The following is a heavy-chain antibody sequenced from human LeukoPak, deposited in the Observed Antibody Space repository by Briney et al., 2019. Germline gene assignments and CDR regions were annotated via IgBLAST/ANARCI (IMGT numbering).Heavy chain of an antibody. J-gene: IGHJ4*02. CDR3: VREFSKATVADY. V-gene: IGHV3-33*01. D-gene: IGHD6-19*01. Sequence: GRSLRLSCAASGFTFSSYGMHWVRQAPGKGLEWVAVIWYDGSNKYYADSVKGRFTISRDNSKNTLYLQMNSLRAEDTAVYYCVREFSKATVADYWGQGTLVTVSS. CDR2: IWYDGSNK. CDR1: GFTFSSYG.